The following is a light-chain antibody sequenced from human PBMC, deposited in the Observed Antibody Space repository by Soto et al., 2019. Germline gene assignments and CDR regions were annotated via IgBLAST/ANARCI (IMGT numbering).Light chain of an antibody. CDR2: GAS. J-gene: IGKJ4*01. CDR3: QQSYNTPIT. CDR1: LNIRSY. Sequence: DIQMTQSPTSLSASVGDRVNITCRASLNIRSYLNWYQQEPGKVPKLLIYGASSLQSGVPSRFSGSGSGTDFSRTISSLQPEDFATYSWQQSYNTPITFGGGTKVEIK. V-gene: IGKV1-39*01.